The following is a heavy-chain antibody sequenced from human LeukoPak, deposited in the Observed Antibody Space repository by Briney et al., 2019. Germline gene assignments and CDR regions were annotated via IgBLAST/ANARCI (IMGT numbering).Heavy chain of an antibody. CDR2: IYPGDSDT. D-gene: IGHD2-15*01. CDR1: GYSFTSYW. Sequence: GESLKISCKGSGYSFTSYWIGWVRQMPGKGLEWMGIIYPGDSDTRYSPSFQGQVTISADKSISTAYLQWSSLKAPDTAMYYCARLRGLGDCSGGSCYGDYWGQGTLVTVSS. CDR3: ARLRGLGDCSGGSCYGDY. J-gene: IGHJ4*02. V-gene: IGHV5-51*01.